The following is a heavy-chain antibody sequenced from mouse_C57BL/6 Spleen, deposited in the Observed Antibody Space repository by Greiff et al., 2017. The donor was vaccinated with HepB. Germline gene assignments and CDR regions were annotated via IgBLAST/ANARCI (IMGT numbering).Heavy chain of an antibody. V-gene: IGHV1-80*01. CDR2: IYPGDGDT. CDR1: GYAFSSYW. J-gene: IGHJ4*01. CDR3: ARSPYYGNPFMDY. D-gene: IGHD2-10*01. Sequence: QVQLQQSGAELVKPGASVKISCKASGYAFSSYWMNWVKQRPGQGLEWIGQIYPGDGDTNYNGKFKGKATLTADKSSSTAYMQLSSLTSEDSAVYFCARSPYYGNPFMDYWGQGTSVTVSS.